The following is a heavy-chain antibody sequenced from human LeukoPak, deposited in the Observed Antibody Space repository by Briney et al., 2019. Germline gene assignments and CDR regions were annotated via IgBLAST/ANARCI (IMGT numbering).Heavy chain of an antibody. CDR1: GGSFGGYY. Sequence: PSETLSLTRAVYGGSFGGYYWSWIRQPPGKGLEWIGEINHSGSTNYNPSLKSRVTISVDTSKNQFSLKLSSVTAADTAVYYCAGGVVVVAATPIHWGQGTLVTVSS. CDR2: INHSGST. J-gene: IGHJ4*02. V-gene: IGHV4-34*01. CDR3: AGGVVVVAATPIH. D-gene: IGHD2-15*01.